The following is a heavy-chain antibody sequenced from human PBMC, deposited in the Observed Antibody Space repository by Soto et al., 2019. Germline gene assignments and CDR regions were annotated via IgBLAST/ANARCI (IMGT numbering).Heavy chain of an antibody. J-gene: IGHJ3*02. Sequence: EVQLVESGGGLVQPGGSLRLSCAASGFTFSSFWMNWVRQAPGKGLERVANIKYDGSEKYYADSVKGRFTFSRDNAKNTLYLQMDSLRVEDTAVYYCARCRSYGMEGVERAVDIWGQGTKVTVSS. D-gene: IGHD1-26*01. CDR2: IKYDGSEK. V-gene: IGHV3-7*03. CDR3: ARCRSYGMEGVERAVDI. CDR1: GFTFSSFW.